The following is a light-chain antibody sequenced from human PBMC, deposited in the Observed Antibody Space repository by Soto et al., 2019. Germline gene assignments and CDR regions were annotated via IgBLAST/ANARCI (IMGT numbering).Light chain of an antibody. CDR1: QSVSSY. V-gene: IGKV3-11*01. Sequence: EIVLTQSPATLSLSPWERATLSCRASQSVSSYLAWYQQKPGQAPRLLIYDASNRATGIPARFSGSGSGTDFTLTISSLEHEDFAVYYFQQRSNWPPITFGQGTRLEIK. J-gene: IGKJ5*01. CDR3: QQRSNWPPIT. CDR2: DAS.